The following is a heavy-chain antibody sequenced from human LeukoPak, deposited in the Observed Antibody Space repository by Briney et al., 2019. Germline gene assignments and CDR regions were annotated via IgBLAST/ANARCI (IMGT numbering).Heavy chain of an antibody. J-gene: IGHJ4*02. CDR2: ISSGGGSR. Sequence: GGSLRLPCAASGITFSDYAMNWVRQAPGKGLEWVSSISSGGGSRYYADSVNGRFTISRDNSKSTLSLQMSSLRVEDTAIYYCAKDALQGSPIVAAQIDNWGQGTLVTVSS. V-gene: IGHV3-23*01. CDR3: AKDALQGSPIVAAQIDN. CDR1: GITFSDYA. D-gene: IGHD6-13*01.